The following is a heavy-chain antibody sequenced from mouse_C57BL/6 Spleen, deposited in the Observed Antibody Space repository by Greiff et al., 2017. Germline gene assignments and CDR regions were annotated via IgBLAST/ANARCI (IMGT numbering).Heavy chain of an antibody. Sequence: LVESGAELMKPGASVKLSCKATGYTFPGYWIEWVKQRPGHGLEWIGEILPGSGSTNSNEKFKGKATFTADTSSNTAYMQLSSLTTEDSAIDYCARKGKGWYFDVGGTGPTVIGSS. CDR2: ILPGSGST. V-gene: IGHV1-9*01. CDR1: GYTFPGYW. J-gene: IGHJ1*03. CDR3: ARKGKGWYFDV.